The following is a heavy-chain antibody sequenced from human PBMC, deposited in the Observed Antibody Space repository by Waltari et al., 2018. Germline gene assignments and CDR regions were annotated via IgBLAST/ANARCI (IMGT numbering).Heavy chain of an antibody. V-gene: IGHV4-34*01. J-gene: IGHJ4*02. CDR2: INHRGST. CDR3: ARGTLYCSGGSCYSIDY. Sequence: QVQLQQWGAGLLKPSETLSLTCAVYGGSFSGYYWSWIRQPPGKGLEWIGEINHRGSTSCNPALKSRVTISVDTSKNQVSLKLRSVTAADTAVYYCARGTLYCSGGSCYSIDYWGQGTLVTVSS. D-gene: IGHD2-15*01. CDR1: GGSFSGYY.